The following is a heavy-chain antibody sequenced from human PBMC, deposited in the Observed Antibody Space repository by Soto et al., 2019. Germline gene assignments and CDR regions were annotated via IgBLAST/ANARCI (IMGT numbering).Heavy chain of an antibody. Sequence: ASVKVSCRASGYTFTSYGSSWVRQAPGQGLEWMGWISAYNGNTNYAQKLQGRVTMTTDTSTSTAYMELRSLRSDDTAVYYCAGDARWRYFDWLLWVSRQDSAFDILGQGTMLTVSS. CDR2: ISAYNGNT. J-gene: IGHJ3*02. CDR1: GYTFTSYG. V-gene: IGHV1-18*01. CDR3: AGDARWRYFDWLLWVSRQDSAFDI. D-gene: IGHD3-9*01.